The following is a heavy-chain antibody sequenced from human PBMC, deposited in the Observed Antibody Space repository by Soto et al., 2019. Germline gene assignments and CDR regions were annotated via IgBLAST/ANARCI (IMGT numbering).Heavy chain of an antibody. CDR2: ISYDGSNK. D-gene: IGHD6-19*01. V-gene: IGHV3-30*18. CDR1: GFTFSSYG. Sequence: LRLCCAASGFTFSSYGMHWVRKAPGKGLEWVAVISYDGSNKYYADSVKGRFTISRDNSKNTLYLRMNSLRAEDTAVYYCAKDSDSSGWYYFDYWGQGTLVTVSS. CDR3: AKDSDSSGWYYFDY. J-gene: IGHJ4*02.